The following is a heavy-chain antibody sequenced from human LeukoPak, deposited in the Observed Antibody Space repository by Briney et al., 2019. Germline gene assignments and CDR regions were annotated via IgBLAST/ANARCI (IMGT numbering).Heavy chain of an antibody. Sequence: GGSLRLSCAASGFTFTSYAMNWVRQAPGKGLEWVAVISYDGSNKYYADSVKGRFTISRDNSKNTLYLQMNSLRAEDTAVYYCAKDFIAAAGPYFDCWGQGTLVTVSS. CDR1: GFTFTSYA. CDR3: AKDFIAAAGPYFDC. J-gene: IGHJ4*02. CDR2: ISYDGSNK. D-gene: IGHD6-13*01. V-gene: IGHV3-30*18.